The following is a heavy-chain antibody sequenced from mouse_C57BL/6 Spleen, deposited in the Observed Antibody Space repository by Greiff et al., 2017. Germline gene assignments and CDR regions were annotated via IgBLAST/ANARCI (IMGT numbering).Heavy chain of an antibody. J-gene: IGHJ1*03. CDR3: ARMDLLWLQWYFDV. D-gene: IGHD2-2*01. CDR2: ISYDGSN. V-gene: IGHV3-6*01. Sequence: EVKLQESGPGLVKPSQSLSLTCSVTGYSITSGYYWNWIRQFPGNKLEWMGYISYDGSNNYNPSLKNRISITRDTSKNQFFLKLNSVTTEDTATYYCARMDLLWLQWYFDVWGTGTTVTVSS. CDR1: GYSITSGYY.